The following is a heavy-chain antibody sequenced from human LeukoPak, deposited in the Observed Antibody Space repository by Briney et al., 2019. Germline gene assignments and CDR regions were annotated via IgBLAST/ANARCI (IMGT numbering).Heavy chain of an antibody. CDR3: ARVSGQWLDLYYFDY. J-gene: IGHJ4*02. D-gene: IGHD6-19*01. CDR1: GFTFSDYY. V-gene: IGHV3-11*01. Sequence: GGSLRLSCAASGFTFSDYYMSWIRQAPGKGLEWVSYISSSGSTIYYADSVKGRFTISRDNAKNSLYLQMNSLRAEDTAVYYCARVSGQWLDLYYFDYWGQGTLVTVSS. CDR2: ISSSGSTI.